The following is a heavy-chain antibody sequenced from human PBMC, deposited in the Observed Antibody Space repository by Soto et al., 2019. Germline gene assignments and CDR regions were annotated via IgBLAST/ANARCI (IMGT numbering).Heavy chain of an antibody. D-gene: IGHD6-19*01. CDR1: GGTFTNYA. J-gene: IGHJ6*02. Sequence: QVQLVQSGAEVKKPGSSVKVSCKASGGTFTNYAFSWVRQVPGQGLEWLGGIMPSFGSADYAQKFRGRVTVTAAEATSTVHMELSRLRSEDTAVYYCASWLKEAGIGGKSCYGMDVWGQGTTVTVSS. V-gene: IGHV1-69*12. CDR3: ASWLKEAGIGGKSCYGMDV. CDR2: IMPSFGSA.